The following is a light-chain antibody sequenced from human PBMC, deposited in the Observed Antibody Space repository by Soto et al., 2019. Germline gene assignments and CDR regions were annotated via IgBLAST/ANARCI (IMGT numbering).Light chain of an antibody. CDR2: GAS. CDR1: QSVSSSY. V-gene: IGKV3-20*01. CDR3: QRYGASSTYT. J-gene: IGKJ2*01. Sequence: EIVLTQSPGTLSLSPGERATLSCRASQSVSSSYLAWYQQKPGQAPRLHIYGASSRATGIPDRFSGSGSGTDFTLTISRREPEDFAVYYCQRYGASSTYTFGQGTKLEIK.